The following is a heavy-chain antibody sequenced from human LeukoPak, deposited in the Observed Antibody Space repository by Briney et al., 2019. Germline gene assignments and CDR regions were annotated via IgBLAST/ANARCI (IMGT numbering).Heavy chain of an antibody. CDR2: INPSGGST. CDR3: ARGLSGGVVANNWFDP. D-gene: IGHD2-15*01. Sequence: ASVKVSCKASGYTFTSYYMHWVRQAPGQGLEWMGIINPSGGSTSYAQKFQGRVTMTRDTSTSTVYMEQSSLRSEDTAVYYCARGLSGGVVANNWFDPWGQGTLVTVSS. V-gene: IGHV1-46*01. J-gene: IGHJ5*02. CDR1: GYTFTSYY.